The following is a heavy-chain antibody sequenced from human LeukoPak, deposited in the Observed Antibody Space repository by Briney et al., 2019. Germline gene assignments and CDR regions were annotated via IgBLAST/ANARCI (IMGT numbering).Heavy chain of an antibody. V-gene: IGHV4-39*01. Sequence: PSETLSLTCTVAGGSISSSSYYWGWIRQPPGKGLEWIGSIYYSGSTYYNPSLKSRVTVSVDTSKNQFSLKLSSVTAADTAVYYCARTRYYYNSRSYGAPYYFDYWGQGTLVTVSS. J-gene: IGHJ4*02. CDR2: IYYSGST. CDR1: GGSISSSSYY. CDR3: ARTRYYYNSRSYGAPYYFDY. D-gene: IGHD3-10*01.